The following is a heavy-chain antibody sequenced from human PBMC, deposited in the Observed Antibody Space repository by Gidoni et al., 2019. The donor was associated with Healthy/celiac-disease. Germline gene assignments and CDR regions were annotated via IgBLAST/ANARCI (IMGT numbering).Heavy chain of an antibody. J-gene: IGHJ2*01. CDR1: GFTSGVYA. CDR3: TRDRCSGVSGYDGEYFDL. Sequence: EVQLVESGGGLVKPGRSLRLSCTASGFTSGVYAMSWFRQAPGKGLEWVGFIRSKAYGGTTEYAASVKGRFTISRDDSKSIAYLQMNSLKTEDTAVYYCTRDRCSGVSGYDGEYFDLWGRGTLVTVSS. CDR2: IRSKAYGGTT. V-gene: IGHV3-49*05. D-gene: IGHD2-15*01.